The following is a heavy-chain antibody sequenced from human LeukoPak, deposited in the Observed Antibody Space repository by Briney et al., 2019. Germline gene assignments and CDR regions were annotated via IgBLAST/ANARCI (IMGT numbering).Heavy chain of an antibody. D-gene: IGHD3-9*01. J-gene: IGHJ4*02. CDR2: INAGNGNT. CDR1: GYTFTSYA. CDR3: AISPMGYFDWFFDY. Sequence: GASVKVSCKASGYTFTSYAMHWVRQAPGQRLEWMGWINAGNGNTKYSQKFQGRVTITRDTSASTAYMELSSLRSEDTAVYYCAISPMGYFDWFFDYWGQGTLVTVSS. V-gene: IGHV1-3*01.